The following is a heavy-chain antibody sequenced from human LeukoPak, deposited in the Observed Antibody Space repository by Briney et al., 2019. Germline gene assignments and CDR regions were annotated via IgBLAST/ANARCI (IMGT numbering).Heavy chain of an antibody. CDR1: GGSISSYY. Sequence: SETLSLTFTVSGGSISSYYWSWIRQPPGKGLEWIGYIYYSGSTNYNPSLKSRVTISVDTSKNQFSLKLSSVTAADTAVYYCARQDTAMVTLFDYWGQGTLVTVSS. J-gene: IGHJ4*02. D-gene: IGHD5-18*01. CDR2: IYYSGST. V-gene: IGHV4-59*08. CDR3: ARQDTAMVTLFDY.